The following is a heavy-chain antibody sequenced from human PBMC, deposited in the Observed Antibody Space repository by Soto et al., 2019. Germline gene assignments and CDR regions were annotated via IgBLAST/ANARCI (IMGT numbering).Heavy chain of an antibody. J-gene: IGHJ3*02. Sequence: QVQLVQSGAGVKKPGSSVKVSCKASGGAFSSYAISWVRQAPRQGLEWMGGIITIFGTANYAQKFQGRVTITADESTITAYMGLSSLRSEDPAVYYCARDRLMSTFGGVGAGRGFAVDSWGQGKMVTFSS. CDR2: IITIFGTA. D-gene: IGHD3-16*01. CDR1: GGAFSSYA. V-gene: IGHV1-69*01. CDR3: ARDRLMSTFGGVGAGRGFAVDS.